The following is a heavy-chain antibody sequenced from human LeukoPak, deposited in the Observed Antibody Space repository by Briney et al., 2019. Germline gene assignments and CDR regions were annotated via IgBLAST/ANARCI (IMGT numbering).Heavy chain of an antibody. J-gene: IGHJ3*02. D-gene: IGHD3-3*01. Sequence: KSGGSLRLSCAASGFTFSDYYMSWIRQAPGKGLEGVSYISSSGSTIYYADSVKGRFIISRDNDKNSLYLQMNSLRAEDTAVYYCARDDYDFWSGSPGAFDIWGQGTMVTVSS. V-gene: IGHV3-11*04. CDR1: GFTFSDYY. CDR2: ISSSGSTI. CDR3: ARDDYDFWSGSPGAFDI.